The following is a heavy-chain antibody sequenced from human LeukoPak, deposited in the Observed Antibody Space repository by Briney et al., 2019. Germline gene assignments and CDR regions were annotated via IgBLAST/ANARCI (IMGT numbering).Heavy chain of an antibody. V-gene: IGHV3-30-3*01. D-gene: IGHD4-17*01. CDR2: ISYDGSNK. J-gene: IGHJ4*02. CDR3: ARVLWNGDYPRFDY. Sequence: GGSLRLSCAASGFTFRSFAMHWVRQAPGKGLEWVSVISYDGSNKYYADSVKGRFTISRDNSKNTLYLQMNSLRAEDTAVYYCARVLWNGDYPRFDYWGQGTLVTVSS. CDR1: GFTFRSFA.